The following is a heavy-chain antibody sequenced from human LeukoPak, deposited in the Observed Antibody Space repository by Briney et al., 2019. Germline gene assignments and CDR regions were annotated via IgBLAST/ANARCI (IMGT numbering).Heavy chain of an antibody. CDR1: GGSFSGYY. CDR2: INHSGST. Sequence: SETLSLTCAVYGGSFSGYYWSWIRQPPGKGLEWIGEINHSGSTNYNSSLKSRVTISIDTSKNQFSLKVNSVNAADTAVYYCARERTEYDFWSAYLDPWGQGTLVTVSS. V-gene: IGHV4-34*01. J-gene: IGHJ5*02. D-gene: IGHD3-3*01. CDR3: ARERTEYDFWSAYLDP.